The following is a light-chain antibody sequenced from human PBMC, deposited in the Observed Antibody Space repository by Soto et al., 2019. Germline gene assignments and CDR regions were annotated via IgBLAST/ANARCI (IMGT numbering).Light chain of an antibody. CDR3: QQYGSSPPLP. J-gene: IGKJ4*02. Sequence: EIVLTQSPGTLSLSPGERATLSCRASQSVSSSYLAWYQQKPGQAPRLLIYGASSRATRIPDRFSGSGSGTEFTLTISRLEPEDFAVYYCQQYGSSPPLPFGGGTKVEIK. CDR2: GAS. V-gene: IGKV3-20*01. CDR1: QSVSSSY.